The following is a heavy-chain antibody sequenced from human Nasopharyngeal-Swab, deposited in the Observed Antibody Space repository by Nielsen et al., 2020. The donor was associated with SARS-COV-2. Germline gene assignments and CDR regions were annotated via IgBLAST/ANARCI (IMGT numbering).Heavy chain of an antibody. D-gene: IGHD3-16*01. CDR2: ISYDGSNK. CDR1: GFTFSSYA. Sequence: GESLKISCAASGFTFSSYAMHWVRQAPGKGLEWVAVISYDGSNKYYADSVKGRFTISRDNSKTTLYLQMNSLRAEDTAVYYCARDLGSYYYYYGMDVWGQGTTVTVSS. J-gene: IGHJ6*02. V-gene: IGHV3-30-3*01. CDR3: ARDLGSYYYYYGMDV.